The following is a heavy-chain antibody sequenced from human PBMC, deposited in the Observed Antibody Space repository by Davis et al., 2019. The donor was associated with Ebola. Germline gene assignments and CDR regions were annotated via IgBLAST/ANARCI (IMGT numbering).Heavy chain of an antibody. J-gene: IGHJ6*02. Sequence: GESLKISCTASRFAFSSYAMSWVRQAPGKGLEWVSVISGSGDSTHYADSVKGRFTISRDISKNTLYLQMNSLRVEDTAVYYCAKGGCSDTSCYYYGMDVWGQGTTVTVSS. D-gene: IGHD2-2*01. V-gene: IGHV3-23*01. CDR1: RFAFSSYA. CDR2: ISGSGDST. CDR3: AKGGCSDTSCYYYGMDV.